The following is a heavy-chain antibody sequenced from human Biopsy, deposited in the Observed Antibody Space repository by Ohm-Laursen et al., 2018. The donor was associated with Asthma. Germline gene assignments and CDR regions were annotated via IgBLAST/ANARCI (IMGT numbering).Heavy chain of an antibody. V-gene: IGHV4-31*02. CDR2: IYYSGST. CDR1: YGSITSGGYY. D-gene: IGHD3-22*01. CDR3: ARAQDYYDSRGYYRSFDY. J-gene: IGHJ4*02. Sequence: TLSLTWTVSYGSITSGGYYWTWIRQHPGKGLEWIGFIYYSGSTYYNPSLKSRVSISIDTSKNQFSLKLSSVTAADTAVYYCARAQDYYDSRGYYRSFDYWGQGTLATVSS.